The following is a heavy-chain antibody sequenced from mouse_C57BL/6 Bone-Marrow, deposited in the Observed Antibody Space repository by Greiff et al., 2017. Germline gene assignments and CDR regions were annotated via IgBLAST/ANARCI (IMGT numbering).Heavy chain of an antibody. CDR1: GVDFSRYW. J-gene: IGHJ2*01. Sequence: CAASGVDFSRYWMSWVRRAPGKGLEWLGEINPDSSTINYAPSLKDKFIISRDNAKNTLYLQMSKVRSEDTALYYCCARYSNYDYWGQGTTLTVSS. V-gene: IGHV4-1*01. CDR2: INPDSSTI. CDR3: CARYSNYDY. D-gene: IGHD2-5*01.